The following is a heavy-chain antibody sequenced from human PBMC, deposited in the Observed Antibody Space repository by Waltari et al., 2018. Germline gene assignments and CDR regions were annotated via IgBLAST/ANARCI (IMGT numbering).Heavy chain of an antibody. CDR1: GFTFRSYW. CDR3: ARCRFTGYYFDY. V-gene: IGHV3-7*01. D-gene: IGHD2-8*02. CDR2: IKQDGSEK. J-gene: IGHJ4*02. Sequence: EVQLVESGGGLVQPGGSLRLSCAASGFTFRSYWMSWVRQAPGKGLEWLANIKQDGSEKYYVDAVKGRFTISRDNAKNSLYLQMNSLRAEDTAVYYCARCRFTGYYFDYWGQGTLVTVSS.